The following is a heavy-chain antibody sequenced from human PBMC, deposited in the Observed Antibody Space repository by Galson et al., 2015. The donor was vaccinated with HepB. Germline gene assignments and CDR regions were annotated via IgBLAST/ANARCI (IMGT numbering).Heavy chain of an antibody. CDR3: AKDDPSSSWYYYYGMDV. CDR1: GFCFRTNA. V-gene: IGHV3-30*18. D-gene: IGHD6-13*01. CDR2: FCYDGGTQ. Sequence: SLRLSCPASGFCFRTNAMQWVAQAPGEGLECVALFCYDGGTQFYADSVEGRFTISRDNSITRLYLQMNNVSPVDTGVYYCAKDDPSSSWYYYYGMDVWGQGTTVTVSS. J-gene: IGHJ6*02.